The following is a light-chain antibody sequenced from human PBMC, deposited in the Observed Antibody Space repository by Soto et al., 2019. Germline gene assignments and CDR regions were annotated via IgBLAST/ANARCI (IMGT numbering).Light chain of an antibody. CDR2: DAS. CDR1: QSVSSY. J-gene: IGKJ3*01. Sequence: EIVLTQSPATLSLSPGERATLSCRASQSVSSYLAWYQQKPGQAPRLLIYDASNRATGIPARFSGSGSGTDFTLTISSLETEDFAVYYCQQRSNWPSAFGPGTKLDIK. CDR3: QQRSNWPSA. V-gene: IGKV3-11*01.